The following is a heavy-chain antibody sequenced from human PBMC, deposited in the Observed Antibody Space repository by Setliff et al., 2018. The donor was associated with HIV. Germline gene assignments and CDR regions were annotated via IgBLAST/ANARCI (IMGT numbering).Heavy chain of an antibody. Sequence: ASVKVSCKASGYTFLTYGISWVRQAPGHGLEWMGWISPYNGHTNYAQNFQGRVTMTTDTSTSRAYMELRSLRSDDTAAYFCARLGSGWSDSYYYAMDIWGQGTLVTVSS. J-gene: IGHJ6*02. CDR2: ISPYNGHT. V-gene: IGHV1-18*01. CDR1: GYTFLTYG. D-gene: IGHD6-19*01. CDR3: ARLGSGWSDSYYYAMDI.